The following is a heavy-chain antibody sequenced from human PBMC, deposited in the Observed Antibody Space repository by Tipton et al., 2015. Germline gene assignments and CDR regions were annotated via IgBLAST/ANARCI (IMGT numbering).Heavy chain of an antibody. CDR3: ARGGGSSWYGWFDP. CDR2: ISNSGNT. V-gene: IGHV4-61*01. Sequence: TLSLTCTLSGGSVSRGYYDWTWIRQPPGKGLEWIGYISNSGNTKHNPSLKSRVTISLDTSKNQFSLKLSSVTAADTAVYYCARGGGSSWYGWFDPWGQGRLVTVSS. D-gene: IGHD6-13*01. CDR1: GGSVSRGYYD. J-gene: IGHJ5*02.